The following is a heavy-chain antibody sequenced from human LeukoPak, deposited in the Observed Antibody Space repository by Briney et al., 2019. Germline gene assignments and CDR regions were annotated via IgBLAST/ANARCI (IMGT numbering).Heavy chain of an antibody. Sequence: GGSLRLSCAASGFTFSSCGMHWVRQAPGKGLEWVAFIRYDGSNKYYADSVKGRFTISRDNAKNSLYLQMNSLRAEDTAVYYCARSGTIRSSGPGDIWGQGTMVTVSS. V-gene: IGHV3-30*02. CDR3: ARSGTIRSSGPGDI. CDR2: IRYDGSNK. D-gene: IGHD3-22*01. J-gene: IGHJ3*02. CDR1: GFTFSSCG.